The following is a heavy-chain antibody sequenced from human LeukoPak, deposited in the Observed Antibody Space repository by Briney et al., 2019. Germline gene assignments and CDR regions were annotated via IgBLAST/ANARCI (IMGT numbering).Heavy chain of an antibody. CDR2: INPNSGGT. J-gene: IGHJ4*02. Sequence: VKVSCKASGYTFTGYYMHWVRQAPGQGLEWMGWINPNSGGTNYAQKFQGRVTMTRDTSISTAYMELSSLRSEDTAVYYCATGLIRGVIITSLDYWGQGTLVTVSS. CDR1: GYTFTGYY. D-gene: IGHD3-10*01. V-gene: IGHV1-2*02. CDR3: ATGLIRGVIITSLDY.